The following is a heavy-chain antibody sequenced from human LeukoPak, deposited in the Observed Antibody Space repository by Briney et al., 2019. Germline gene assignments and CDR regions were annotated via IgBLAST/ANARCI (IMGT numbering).Heavy chain of an antibody. CDR1: GFTFSSYA. CDR3: ATTPPRVYDFWSGYPPDYFDY. J-gene: IGHJ4*02. V-gene: IGHV3-23*01. Sequence: GGSLRLSCAASGFTFSSYAMSWVRQAPGKGLEWVSAISGSGGSTYYADSVKGRFTISRDNSKNTLYLQMNRLRAEDTAVYYCATTPPRVYDFWSGYPPDYFDYWGQGTLVTVSS. CDR2: ISGSGGST. D-gene: IGHD3-3*01.